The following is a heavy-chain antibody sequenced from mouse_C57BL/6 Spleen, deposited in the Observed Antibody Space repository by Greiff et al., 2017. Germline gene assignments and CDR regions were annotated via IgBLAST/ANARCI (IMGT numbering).Heavy chain of an antibody. CDR2: IHPNSVST. CDR1: GYTFTSNW. J-gene: IGHJ3*01. D-gene: IGHD3-2*02. Sequence: QVQLQQPGAELVKPGASVKLSCKASGYTFTSNWMHGVKQRPGQGLEWIGMIHPNSVSTNYNENFKSKATLTVDKSSSTAYMQLSSLTSEDSAVFYCERGGDISGYWFAYWGQGTLVTVSA. CDR3: ERGGDISGYWFAY. V-gene: IGHV1-64*01.